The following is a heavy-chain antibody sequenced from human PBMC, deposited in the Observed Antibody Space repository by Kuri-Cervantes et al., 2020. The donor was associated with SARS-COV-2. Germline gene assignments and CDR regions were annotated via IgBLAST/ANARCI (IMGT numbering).Heavy chain of an antibody. Sequence: GESLKISCAASGFTFSYYGMQWVRQASGKGLEWVGFVRRDGSNYYYADSVKGRFTISRDNSKNTLYLQMKSLRAEDTAVYYCAKEGSSNSSGMDVWGQGTTVTVSS. J-gene: IGHJ6*02. CDR3: AKEGSSNSSGMDV. CDR2: VRRDGSNY. D-gene: IGHD2-2*01. CDR1: GFTFSYYG. V-gene: IGHV3-30*02.